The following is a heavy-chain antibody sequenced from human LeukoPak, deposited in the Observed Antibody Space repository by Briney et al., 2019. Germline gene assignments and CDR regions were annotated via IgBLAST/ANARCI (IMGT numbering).Heavy chain of an antibody. CDR3: ARVNSGYDFAHQTDY. CDR2: IWADGAP. J-gene: IGHJ4*02. D-gene: IGHD5-12*01. V-gene: IGHV4-61*02. Sequence: SETLSLTCTVSGGSISGGNYYWSWIRQPAGKGLEWIGRIWADGAPTYRPSLKSRVTISVDTSKNQFSLKLSSVTAADTAVYYCARVNSGYDFAHQTDYWGQGTLVTVSS. CDR1: GGSISGGNYY.